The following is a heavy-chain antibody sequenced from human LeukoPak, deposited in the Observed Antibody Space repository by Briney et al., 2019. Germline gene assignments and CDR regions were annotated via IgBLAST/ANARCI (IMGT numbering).Heavy chain of an antibody. CDR1: GFSFDTYW. D-gene: IGHD4-17*01. J-gene: IGHJ4*02. CDR2: IKQDGSEK. Sequence: GGSLRLSCAVSGFSFDTYWMTWVRQAPGKGLEWVANIKQDGSEKYYVDSVKGRFTISRDNAKNSLYLQMNSPRAEDTAVYYCARHPYGVLDYWGQGALVTVSS. CDR3: ARHPYGVLDY. V-gene: IGHV3-7*01.